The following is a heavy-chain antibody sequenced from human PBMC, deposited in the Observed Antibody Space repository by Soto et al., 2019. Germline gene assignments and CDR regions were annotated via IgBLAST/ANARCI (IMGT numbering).Heavy chain of an antibody. CDR2: INHSGRT. D-gene: IGHD3-10*01. CDR1: GGSFSGYY. J-gene: IGHJ4*02. CDR3: ARGLRDMVRGVKPSDY. V-gene: IGHV4-34*01. Sequence: QVQLQQWGAGLLKPSETLSLTCAVYGGSFSGYYWSWIRQPPGKGLEWIGEINHSGRTNYNPSLKSPFTISVDTSKNQCSLKLSSVTAADTAVYYCARGLRDMVRGVKPSDYWGQGTLVTVSS.